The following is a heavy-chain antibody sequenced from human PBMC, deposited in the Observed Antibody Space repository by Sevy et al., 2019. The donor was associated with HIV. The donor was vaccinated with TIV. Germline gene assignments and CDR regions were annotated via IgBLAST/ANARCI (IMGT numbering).Heavy chain of an antibody. CDR2: ISGSGGST. J-gene: IGHJ4*02. CDR1: GFTFSSYA. Sequence: GGSLRLSCAASGFTFSSYAMSWVRQAPGKGLEWVSAISGSGGSTYYADCVKGRFTISRDNSKNTLYLQMNSLRAEDMAVYYCAKADYYGSGSYGFDYWGQGTLVTVSS. CDR3: AKADYYGSGSYGFDY. V-gene: IGHV3-23*01. D-gene: IGHD3-10*01.